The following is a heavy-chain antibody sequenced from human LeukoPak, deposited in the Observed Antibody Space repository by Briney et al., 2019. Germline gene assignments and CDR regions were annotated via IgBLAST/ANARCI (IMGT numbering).Heavy chain of an antibody. J-gene: IGHJ6*03. CDR1: GGSFSGYY. CDR2: INHSGST. V-gene: IGHV4-34*01. D-gene: IGHD4-17*01. Sequence: SETLSLTCAVYGGSFSGYYWSWIRQPPGKGLEWIGEINHSGSTNYNPSLKSRVTISVDTSKNQFSLKLSSVTAADTAVYYCARRPGDYYYYYMDVWGKGTTVTVSS. CDR3: ARRPGDYYYYYMDV.